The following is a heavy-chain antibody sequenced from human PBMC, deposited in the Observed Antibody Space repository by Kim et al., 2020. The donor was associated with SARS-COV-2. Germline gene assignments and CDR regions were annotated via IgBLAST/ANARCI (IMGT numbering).Heavy chain of an antibody. J-gene: IGHJ4*02. CDR3: AARGHIVGVEGDS. Sequence: SETLSLTCTVSGGSISSSSYYWGWIRQPPGKGLEWIGSIYYSGSTYYNPSLKSRVTISVDTSKNQFSLKLSSVTAVDTAVDYCAARGHIVGVEGDSWGEG. V-gene: IGHV4-39*01. CDR1: GGSISSSSYY. CDR2: IYYSGST. D-gene: IGHD1-26*01.